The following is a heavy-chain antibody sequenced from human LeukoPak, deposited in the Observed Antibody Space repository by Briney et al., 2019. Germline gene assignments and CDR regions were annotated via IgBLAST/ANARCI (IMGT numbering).Heavy chain of an antibody. Sequence: GGSLRLSCAASGFTFDEYAMHWVRQVPGKGLQWVSVITGSGTGTDYADSVKGRFTISRDNSRNSLYLQMNSLRIEDTALYYCAKDMDHYDFWAGGFDPWGQGTLVTVSS. J-gene: IGHJ5*02. CDR3: AKDMDHYDFWAGGFDP. V-gene: IGHV3-43*02. D-gene: IGHD3-3*01. CDR1: GFTFDEYA. CDR2: ITGSGTGT.